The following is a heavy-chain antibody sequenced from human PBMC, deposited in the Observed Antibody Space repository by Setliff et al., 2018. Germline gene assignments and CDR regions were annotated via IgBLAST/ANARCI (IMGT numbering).Heavy chain of an antibody. CDR1: GYIFANHW. V-gene: IGHV5-51*01. D-gene: IGHD2-2*01. J-gene: IGHJ3*01. Sequence: PGESLKISCKASGYIFANHWIGWVRQMPGKGLEWMGVIYPGDSDTRYSPSFQGLVTISADKSINTAYLQWSSLKASDTAIYYCTRHEDRNKCTSSSCYRENDAFDVWAKGQWSPSPQ. CDR2: IYPGDSDT. CDR3: TRHEDRNKCTSSSCYRENDAFDV.